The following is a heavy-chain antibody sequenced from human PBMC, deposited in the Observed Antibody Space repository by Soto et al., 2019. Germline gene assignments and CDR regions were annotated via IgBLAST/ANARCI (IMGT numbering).Heavy chain of an antibody. D-gene: IGHD3-3*01. Sequence: GASVKVSCKASGYTFTGYYMHWVRQAPGQGVEWMGWINPNSGGTNYAQKFQGRVTMTRDTSISTAYMELSRLRSDDTAVYYCARITIFGVATEPIQYGMDVWGQGTTVTVSS. CDR2: INPNSGGT. V-gene: IGHV1-2*02. J-gene: IGHJ6*02. CDR1: GYTFTGYY. CDR3: ARITIFGVATEPIQYGMDV.